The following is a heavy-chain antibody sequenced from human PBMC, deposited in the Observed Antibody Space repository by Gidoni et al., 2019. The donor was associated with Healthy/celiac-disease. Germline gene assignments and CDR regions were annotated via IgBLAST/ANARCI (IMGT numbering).Heavy chain of an antibody. D-gene: IGHD6-19*01. CDR1: GSTFSRYS. J-gene: IGHJ4*02. CDR3: ARALASSGWYFDY. V-gene: IGHV3-21*01. CDR2: ISISISYI. Sequence: EVQLVEYRGGLVKPGWSLRLSCAASGSTFSRYSINWFRQAPGKGLEWVSSISISISYIYYADSVKGRFSISSDNAKNSLYLQMNSLRAEDTAVYYCARALASSGWYFDYWGQGTLVTVSS.